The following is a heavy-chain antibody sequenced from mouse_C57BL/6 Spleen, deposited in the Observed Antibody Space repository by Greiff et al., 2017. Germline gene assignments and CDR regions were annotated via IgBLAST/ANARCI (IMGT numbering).Heavy chain of an antibody. J-gene: IGHJ4*01. Sequence: EVQLQQSVAELVRPGASVKLSCTASGFNIKNTYMHWVKQRPEQGLEWIGRIDPANGNTKYAPKFQGKATITADPSSNTAYLQLSSLTSEDTAIYYCADYYGSSFYTMDYWGQGTSVTVSS. CDR2: IDPANGNT. CDR3: ADYYGSSFYTMDY. D-gene: IGHD1-1*01. CDR1: GFNIKNTY. V-gene: IGHV14-3*01.